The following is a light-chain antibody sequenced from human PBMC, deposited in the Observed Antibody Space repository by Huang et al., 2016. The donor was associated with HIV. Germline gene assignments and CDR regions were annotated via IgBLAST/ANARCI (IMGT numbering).Light chain of an antibody. CDR2: DAS. V-gene: IGKV3-11*01. Sequence: EIVLTQSPATLSLSPGERATLSCRASQSVSSYLAWYQPRPGQAPRHLIYDASNRATGVPARFSGSGAGTDFTLTISSLEPEDFAVYYCQQRSNWPPLTFGGGTKVEIK. CDR3: QQRSNWPPLT. J-gene: IGKJ4*01. CDR1: QSVSSY.